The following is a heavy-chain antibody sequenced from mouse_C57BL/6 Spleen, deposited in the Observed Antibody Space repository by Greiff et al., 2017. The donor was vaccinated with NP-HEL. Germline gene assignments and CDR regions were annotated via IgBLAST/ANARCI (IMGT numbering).Heavy chain of an antibody. CDR2: ISDGGSYT. Sequence: EVNVVESGGGLVKPGGSLKLSCAASGFTFSSYAMSWVRQTPEKRLEWVATISDGGSYTYYPDNVKGRFTISRDNAKNNLYLQMSHLKSEDTAMYYCAREGASYAMDYWGQGTSVTVSS. J-gene: IGHJ4*01. V-gene: IGHV5-4*01. D-gene: IGHD6-1*01. CDR1: GFTFSSYA. CDR3: AREGASYAMDY.